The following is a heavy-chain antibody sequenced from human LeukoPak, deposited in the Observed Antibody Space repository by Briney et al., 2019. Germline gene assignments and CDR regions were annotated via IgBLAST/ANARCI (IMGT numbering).Heavy chain of an antibody. CDR3: ARGHYDVLAASYKWTPDY. J-gene: IGHJ4*02. CDR2: ISSSSGSI. V-gene: IGHV3-21*01. Sequence: GGSLRLSCAASGFTFSVYSMNWVRQAPGKGLEWVSSISSSSGSINYADSVKGRFTISRDNAKNSLSLQLNSLRVEDTAVYYCARGHYDVLAASYKWTPDYWGQGTLVTVSS. CDR1: GFTFSVYS. D-gene: IGHD3-9*01.